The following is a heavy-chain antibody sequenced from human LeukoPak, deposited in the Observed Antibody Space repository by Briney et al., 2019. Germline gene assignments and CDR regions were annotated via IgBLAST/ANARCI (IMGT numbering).Heavy chain of an antibody. Sequence: PSETLSLTCTVSGGSISSSSYYWGWIRQPPGKGLEWIGSIYYSGSTHYNPSLKSRVTISVDTSKNQFSLKLSSVTAADTAVYYCARHQGYSSSWYAYWGQGTLVTVSS. CDR2: IYYSGST. V-gene: IGHV4-39*01. J-gene: IGHJ4*02. CDR3: ARHQGYSSSWYAY. CDR1: GGSISSSSYY. D-gene: IGHD6-13*01.